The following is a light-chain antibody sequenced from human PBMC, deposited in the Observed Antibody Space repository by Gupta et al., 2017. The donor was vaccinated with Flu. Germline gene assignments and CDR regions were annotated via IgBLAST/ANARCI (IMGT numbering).Light chain of an antibody. V-gene: IGKV2-30*01. CDR3: MQGSRWPWA. Sequence: DVVMTQSPLSLPVTLGQPASSSCRSSQSLVYSDGNIYLHWFQQRPGQSPRRLIYQVSHRESGVPDRVSCRGSGTDFTLKISRVEAGDVGVYYCMQGSRWPWAFGQGTKVEIK. CDR2: QVS. CDR1: QSLVYSDGNIY. J-gene: IGKJ1*01.